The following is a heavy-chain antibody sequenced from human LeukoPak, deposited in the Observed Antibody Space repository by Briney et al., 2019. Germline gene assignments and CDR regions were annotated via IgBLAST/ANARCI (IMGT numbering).Heavy chain of an antibody. Sequence: SGPTLVNPTQTLTLTCTFSGLSLSTSGMRVSWIRQPPGKALEWLARIDWDDEKFYNTSLKTRLTISKDASKNQVVLTMTSMDPVDTGTYYCARHGTRTTVTIGSGLDIWGQGTMVTVSS. J-gene: IGHJ3*02. CDR2: IDWDDEK. CDR1: GLSLSTSGMR. D-gene: IGHD4-17*01. V-gene: IGHV2-70*04. CDR3: ARHGTRTTVTIGSGLDI.